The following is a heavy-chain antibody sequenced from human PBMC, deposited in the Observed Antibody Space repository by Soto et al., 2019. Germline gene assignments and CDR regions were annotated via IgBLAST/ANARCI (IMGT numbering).Heavy chain of an antibody. CDR3: AGLNYPQFFSDPAGRGSHWFAP. D-gene: IGHD6-13*01. V-gene: IGHV4-30-4*01. CDR2: IYYSGSA. CDR1: GGSMRSDNYF. Sequence: PSETLSLTCTVSGGSMRSDNYFWSWIRQPPGKGLEWIGYIYYSGSAYYNPSLERRITMSVDTSKKQFSLKLTSVTAADTAIYYCAGLNYPQFFSDPAGRGSHWFAPWGQGAPVPVSA. J-gene: IGHJ5*02.